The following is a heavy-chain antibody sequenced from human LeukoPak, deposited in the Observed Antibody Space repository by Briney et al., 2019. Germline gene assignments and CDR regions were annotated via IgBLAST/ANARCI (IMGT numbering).Heavy chain of an antibody. V-gene: IGHV3-23*01. D-gene: IGHD3-22*01. Sequence: GSLRLSCAASGFTFSSYGMSWVRQAPGKGLEWVSAISASGTSTYYADSVKGRFTISRDNSKDTLYLQMNSLRAEDTAVYYCAKSSIFYDSSGYYVGEKYYFDYWGQGTLVTVSS. CDR2: ISASGTST. CDR3: AKSSIFYDSSGYYVGEKYYFDY. CDR1: GFTFSSYG. J-gene: IGHJ4*02.